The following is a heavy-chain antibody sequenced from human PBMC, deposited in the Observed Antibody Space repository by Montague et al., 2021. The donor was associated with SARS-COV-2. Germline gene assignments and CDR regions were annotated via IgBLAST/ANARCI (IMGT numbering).Heavy chain of an antibody. CDR2: LYYSGST. CDR3: ARRGLGYCSSISCQNAFDI. J-gene: IGHJ3*02. D-gene: IGHD2-2*01. CDR1: GGSISSYY. V-gene: IGHV4-59*08. Sequence: SETLSLTCTVSGGSISSYYWSWIRQPPGKGLEWIGYLYYSGSTNYNPSLKSRVTISVDTSKNQFSLKLSSVTAADTAVYYCARRGLGYCSSISCQNAFDIWGKGKMVTVSS.